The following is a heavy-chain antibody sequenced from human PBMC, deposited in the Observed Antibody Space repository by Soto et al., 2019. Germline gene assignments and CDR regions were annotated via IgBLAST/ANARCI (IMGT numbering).Heavy chain of an antibody. CDR2: ISYDGSNK. CDR1: GFTFSSYG. J-gene: IGHJ6*02. V-gene: IGHV3-30*18. CDR3: AKDRLRGGFLTTATTNGMDV. D-gene: IGHD1-26*01. Sequence: PGGSLRLSCAASGFTFSSYGMHWVRQAPGKGLEWVALISYDGSNKYYVDSVKGRFTISRDNSKNTLFLQMNSLRAGDTAVYYCAKDRLRGGFLTTATTNGMDVWSQGTTVTVS.